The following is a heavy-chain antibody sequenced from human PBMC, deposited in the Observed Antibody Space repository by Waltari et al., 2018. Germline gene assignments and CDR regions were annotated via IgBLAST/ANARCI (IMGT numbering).Heavy chain of an antibody. CDR2: IKQDGSEK. D-gene: IGHD6-19*01. Sequence: EVQLVESGGGLVQPGGSLRLSCAASGFTFSSYWMSWVRQAPGKGLEWVANIKQDGSEKYYGDSVKGRCTISRDNAKNSLYLQMNSLRAEDTAVYYCARDWARPEAGLDYFDYWGQGTLVTVSS. V-gene: IGHV3-7*01. CDR1: GFTFSSYW. CDR3: ARDWARPEAGLDYFDY. J-gene: IGHJ4*02.